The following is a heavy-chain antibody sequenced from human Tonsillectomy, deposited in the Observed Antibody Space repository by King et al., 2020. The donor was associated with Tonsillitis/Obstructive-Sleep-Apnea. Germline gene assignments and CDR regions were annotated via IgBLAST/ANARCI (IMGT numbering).Heavy chain of an antibody. CDR1: GGSISSSSYY. CDR3: ANLGGDYYYCYMDV. J-gene: IGHJ6*03. Sequence: QLQESGPGLVKPSETLSLTCTVSGGSISSSSYYWGWIRQPPGKGLEWIGSIYYSGSTYYNPSLKSRVTISVDTSKNQFSLKLRCVTAADTAVYYCANLGGDYYYCYMDVWGKGTTVTVSS. V-gene: IGHV4-39*01. CDR2: IYYSGST. D-gene: IGHD3-16*01.